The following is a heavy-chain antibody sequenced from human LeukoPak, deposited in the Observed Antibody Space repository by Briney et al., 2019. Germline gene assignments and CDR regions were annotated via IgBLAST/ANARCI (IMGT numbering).Heavy chain of an antibody. D-gene: IGHD4-11*01. V-gene: IGHV4-39*07. Sequence: SETLSLTCTVSGGSISSSSYYWGWIRQPPGKGLEWIGSIYYSGSTYYNPSLKSRVTISVDTSENHFSLRLSSVTAADTAVYYCASLNNDYLFDFENWGQGTLVTVSS. CDR3: ASLNNDYLFDFEN. CDR1: GGSISSSSYY. J-gene: IGHJ4*02. CDR2: IYYSGST.